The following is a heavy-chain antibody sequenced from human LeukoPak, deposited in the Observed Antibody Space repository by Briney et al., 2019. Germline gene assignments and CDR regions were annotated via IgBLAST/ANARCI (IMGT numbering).Heavy chain of an antibody. CDR3: AREIDY. Sequence: GGSLRLSCAASGFTFSSYAMHWVRQAPGKGLEWVANIKQDGSEKYYVDSVKGRFTISRDNAKNSLYLQMNSLRAEDTAVYYCAREIDYWGQGTLVTVSS. CDR2: IKQDGSEK. CDR1: GFTFSSYA. V-gene: IGHV3-7*03. J-gene: IGHJ4*02.